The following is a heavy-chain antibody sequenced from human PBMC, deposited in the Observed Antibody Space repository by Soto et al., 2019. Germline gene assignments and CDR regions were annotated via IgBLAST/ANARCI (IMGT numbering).Heavy chain of an antibody. CDR2: LSGSGVST. Sequence: QLLESGGGLVQPGGSLRLSCVASGFPFSNYAMTWVRQAPGKGLEWVSALSGSGVSTYYADSVMGRFTISRDNSKXXVXXQMNSLTAEDTAVYYCAKIESRFFYDSTGYYPFDYWGQGTLVTVSS. V-gene: IGHV3-23*01. CDR1: GFPFSNYA. CDR3: AKIESRFFYDSTGYYPFDY. D-gene: IGHD3-22*01. J-gene: IGHJ4*02.